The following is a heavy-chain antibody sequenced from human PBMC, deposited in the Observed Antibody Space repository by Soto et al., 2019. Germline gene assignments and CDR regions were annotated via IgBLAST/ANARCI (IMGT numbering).Heavy chain of an antibody. D-gene: IGHD2-15*01. CDR1: GFTFSNAW. CDR3: TTNYCSGGSCQLLIAVAGIVN. J-gene: IGHJ4*02. Sequence: GGSLRLSCAASGFTFSNAWMSWVRQAPGKGLEWVGRIKSKTDGGTTDYAAPVKGRFTISRDDSKNTLYLQMNRLKTEDTAVYYCTTNYCSGGSCQLLIAVAGIVNWGQGTLVTVSS. V-gene: IGHV3-15*01. CDR2: IKSKTDGGTT.